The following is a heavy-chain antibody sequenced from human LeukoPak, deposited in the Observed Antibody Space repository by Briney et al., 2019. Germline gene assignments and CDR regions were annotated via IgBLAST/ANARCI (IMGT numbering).Heavy chain of an antibody. CDR2: IKSKTDGGTT. CDR1: GFTFSNAW. Sequence: GGSLRLSCAASGFTFSNAWMSWVRKPPGRGRDGVGRIKSKTDGGTTDYAAPVKGRFTISRDDSKNTLYLQMNSLKTEDTAVYYRTTALLVLDAFDIWGQGTMVTVSS. V-gene: IGHV3-15*01. J-gene: IGHJ3*02. D-gene: IGHD2/OR15-2a*01. CDR3: TTALLVLDAFDI.